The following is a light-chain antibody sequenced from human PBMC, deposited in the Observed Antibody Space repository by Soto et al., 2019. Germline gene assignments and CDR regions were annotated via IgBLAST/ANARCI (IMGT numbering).Light chain of an antibody. J-gene: IGKJ2*02. CDR3: QQYYNYST. V-gene: IGKV1-5*03. CDR2: KAS. CDR1: QSISSW. Sequence: DIQMTQSPSTLSASVGDRVTITCRASQSISSWLAWYQQKPGKAPKLLIYKASSLESGVPSSFSGSGSGTEFTLTLSSLQPDDFATYYCQQYYNYSTFGQGTKLEIK.